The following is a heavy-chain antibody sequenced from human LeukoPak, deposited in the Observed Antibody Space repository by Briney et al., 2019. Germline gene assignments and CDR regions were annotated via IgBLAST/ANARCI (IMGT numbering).Heavy chain of an antibody. CDR2: ISGSGGST. Sequence: PGGSLRLSCAASGFTFSSYAMSWVRQAPGKGLEWVSAISGSGGSTYYADSVKGRFTISRDNSKNTLYLQMNSLRAEDTAVCYCAKTLRFLEWLRGDAFDIWGQGTMVTVSS. CDR1: GFTFSSYA. J-gene: IGHJ3*02. V-gene: IGHV3-23*01. D-gene: IGHD3-3*01. CDR3: AKTLRFLEWLRGDAFDI.